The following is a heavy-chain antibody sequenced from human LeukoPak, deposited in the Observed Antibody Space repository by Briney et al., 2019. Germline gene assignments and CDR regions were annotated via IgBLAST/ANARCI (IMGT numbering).Heavy chain of an antibody. V-gene: IGHV4-59*01. CDR1: GGSISSYN. J-gene: IGHJ4*02. Sequence: SETLSLTSTVSGGSISSYNWSWLRQPPGKGLEWIGIIYYSGSTNYNPSLKSRVTISVDTSKNQFSLKLSSVTAAYTAVYYCAGSVGATTPFDYWGQGTLVTVSS. CDR2: IYYSGST. CDR3: AGSVGATTPFDY. D-gene: IGHD1-26*01.